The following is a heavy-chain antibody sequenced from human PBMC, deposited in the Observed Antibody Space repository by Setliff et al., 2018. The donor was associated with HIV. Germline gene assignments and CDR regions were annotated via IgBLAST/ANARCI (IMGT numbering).Heavy chain of an antibody. CDR1: RSTFNSHT. J-gene: IGHJ4*02. V-gene: IGHV1-69*04. CDR2: IIPILGVA. Sequence: SVKVSCKASRSTFNSHTINWVRQAPGQGLDWMGRIIPILGVANYAQKFQGRVTMTTDTSTTTAYMDLRSLRSDDTAMYFCARDHIDWPEGPDYWGQGTLVTVSS. CDR3: ARDHIDWPEGPDY. D-gene: IGHD3-9*01.